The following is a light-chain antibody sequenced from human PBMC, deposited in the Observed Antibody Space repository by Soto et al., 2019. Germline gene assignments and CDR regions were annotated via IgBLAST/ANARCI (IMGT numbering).Light chain of an antibody. CDR1: SGSVSTTYY. CDR2: NTD. Sequence: QTVVTQEPSFSVSPGGTVTLSCALRSGSVSTTYYPSWYQQTPGQAPRTLIYNTDTRSSGVPDRFSGSILENKAALTITGAQADDESDYYCVLYMGSGIVIXGGGTKLTVL. J-gene: IGLJ2*01. V-gene: IGLV8-61*01. CDR3: VLYMGSGIVI.